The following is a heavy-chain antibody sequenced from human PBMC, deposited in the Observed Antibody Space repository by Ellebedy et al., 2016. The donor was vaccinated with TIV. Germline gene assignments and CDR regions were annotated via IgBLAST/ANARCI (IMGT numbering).Heavy chain of an antibody. D-gene: IGHD3-16*01. CDR3: ARGKSGTFIHHAFDS. Sequence: GESLKISCAASGFTFSNYAMSWVRQAPGKGREWVAGFGVSGDTTYYVDSVKGRFTISRDNSRNTLYLYMNSLRADDTAIYYCARGKSGTFIHHAFDSWGQGTLVTVSS. CDR1: GFTFSNYA. J-gene: IGHJ4*02. CDR2: FGVSGDTT. V-gene: IGHV3-23*01.